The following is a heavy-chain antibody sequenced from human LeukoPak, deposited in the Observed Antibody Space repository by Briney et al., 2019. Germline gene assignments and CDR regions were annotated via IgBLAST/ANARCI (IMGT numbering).Heavy chain of an antibody. CDR3: AKDTYSSSWYQTY. Sequence: GGSLRLSCAASGFTFSSYAMHWVRQAPGKGLEWVAVISYDGSNKYYADSVKGRFTISRDNSQNTLYLQMNSLRADDTAVYYCAKDTYSSSWYQTYWGQGTLVTVSS. CDR1: GFTFSSYA. CDR2: ISYDGSNK. D-gene: IGHD6-13*01. J-gene: IGHJ4*02. V-gene: IGHV3-30-3*02.